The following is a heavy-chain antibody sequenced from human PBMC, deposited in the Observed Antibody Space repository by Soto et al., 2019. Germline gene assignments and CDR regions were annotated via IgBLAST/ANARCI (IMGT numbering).Heavy chain of an antibody. Sequence: GGSLRLSCAASGFSFSDSKMNWVRQAPGKGPEWLSFITATSTDVRYADSVNGRFTVSRDNAKNLLYLQMNSLRAEDTAVYHCVRDWWLTATYSWGQGTLVTVSS. CDR3: VRDWWLTATYS. CDR2: ITATSTDV. V-gene: IGHV3-48*01. D-gene: IGHD4-17*01. J-gene: IGHJ4*02. CDR1: GFSFSDSK.